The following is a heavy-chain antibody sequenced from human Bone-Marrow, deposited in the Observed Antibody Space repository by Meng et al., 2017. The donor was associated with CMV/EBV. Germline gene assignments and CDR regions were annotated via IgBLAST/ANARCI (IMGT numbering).Heavy chain of an antibody. D-gene: IGHD5-18*01. CDR1: GYTFISYY. V-gene: IGHV1-46*01. CDR2: INPNGGGT. Sequence: ASVKVSCKASGYTFISYYMHWVRQAPGQGLEWMGIINPNGGGTNYAQRFQGRVTMTRDTSTSTVYMELSSLRSEDTALYYCARQRGYSYDYWGQGTLVTVSS. J-gene: IGHJ4*02. CDR3: ARQRGYSYDY.